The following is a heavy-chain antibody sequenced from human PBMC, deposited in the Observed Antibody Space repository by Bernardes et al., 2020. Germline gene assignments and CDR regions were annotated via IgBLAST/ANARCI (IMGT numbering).Heavy chain of an antibody. V-gene: IGHV3-30*03. CDR2: ISYDGGNK. D-gene: IGHD2-15*01. J-gene: IGHJ4*02. CDR3: ARAFSVETPDY. Sequence: GGSLRLSCAVSGFTFTSYAMHWVRQAPGKGLEWVAVISYDGGNKYHTDSVRGRFTISRDNSQNTLYLQMDSLRVEDTAVYYCARAFSVETPDYWGQGTLVTVSS. CDR1: GFTFTSYA.